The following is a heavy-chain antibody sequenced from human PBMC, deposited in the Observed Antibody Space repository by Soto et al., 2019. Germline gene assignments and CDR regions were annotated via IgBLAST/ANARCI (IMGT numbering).Heavy chain of an antibody. D-gene: IGHD2-2*01. CDR3: ARDLVTPASTFEL. Sequence: SETLSLTCNVSGASVSSGSHYWSWIRQPPGKGLEWIGHIYFSGSTKYNPSLKSRVTISVDMSKNQFSLRVISVTAADTAVYYCARDLVTPASTFELWGQGTLVTVSS. V-gene: IGHV4-61*01. CDR2: IYFSGST. CDR1: GASVSSGSHY. J-gene: IGHJ4*02.